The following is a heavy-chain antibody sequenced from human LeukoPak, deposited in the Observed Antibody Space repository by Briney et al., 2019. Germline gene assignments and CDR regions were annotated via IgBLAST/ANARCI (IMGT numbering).Heavy chain of an antibody. J-gene: IGHJ4*02. D-gene: IGHD5-12*01. CDR2: IVVGSGNT. V-gene: IGHV1-58*01. Sequence: SVKVSCKASGFTFTRSAVQWVRQARGQGLEWIGWIVVGSGNTNYAQKFQERVTITRDMSTSTAYMELSSLRSEDTAVYYCAATRGATIELLDYWGQGTLVTVSS. CDR3: AATRGATIELLDY. CDR1: GFTFTRSA.